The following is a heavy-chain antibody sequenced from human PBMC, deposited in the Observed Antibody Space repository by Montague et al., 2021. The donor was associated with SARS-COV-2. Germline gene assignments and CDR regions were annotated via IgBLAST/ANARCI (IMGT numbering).Heavy chain of an antibody. Sequence: SLRLSCAASGFTFSSYEMNWVRQAPGKGLEWVSYISSSGSTIYYADSVKGRFTISRDNAKNSLYLQMNSLRAGDTAVYYCARDPGFWSGYYDYWGQGTLVTVSS. CDR1: GFTFSSYE. CDR2: ISSSGSTI. J-gene: IGHJ4*02. CDR3: ARDPGFWSGYYDY. V-gene: IGHV3-48*03. D-gene: IGHD3-3*01.